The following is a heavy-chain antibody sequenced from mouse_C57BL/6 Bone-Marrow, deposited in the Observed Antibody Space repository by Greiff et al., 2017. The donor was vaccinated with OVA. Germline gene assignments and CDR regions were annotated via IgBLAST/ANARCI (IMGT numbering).Heavy chain of an antibody. CDR2: IWGVGST. CDR3: ASRYYGSSYDWYFDV. CDR1: GFSLTSYG. V-gene: IGHV2-6*01. Sequence: LQESGPGLVAPSQSLSITCTVSGFSLTSYGVDWVRQSPGKGLEWLGVIWGVGSTNYNSALKSRLSISKDNSKSQVFLKMNSLQTDDTAMYYCASRYYGSSYDWYFDVWGTGTTVTVSS. D-gene: IGHD1-1*01. J-gene: IGHJ1*03.